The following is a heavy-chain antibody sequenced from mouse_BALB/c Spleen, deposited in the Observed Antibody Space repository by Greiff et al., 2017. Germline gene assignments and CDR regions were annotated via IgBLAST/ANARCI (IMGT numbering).Heavy chain of an antibody. CDR2: ISSGSSTI. Sequence: EVKLMESGGGLVQPGGSRKLSCAASGFTFSSFGMHWVRQAPEKGLEWVAYISSGSSTIYYADTLKGRFTISRDNPKNTLFLQMTSLRSEDTAMYYCARKDYDAWFAYWGQGTLVTVSA. J-gene: IGHJ3*01. CDR1: GFTFSSFG. D-gene: IGHD2-4*01. CDR3: ARKDYDAWFAY. V-gene: IGHV5-17*02.